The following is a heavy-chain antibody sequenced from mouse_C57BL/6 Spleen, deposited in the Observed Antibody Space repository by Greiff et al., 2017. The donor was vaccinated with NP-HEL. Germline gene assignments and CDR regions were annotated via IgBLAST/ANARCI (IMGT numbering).Heavy chain of an antibody. Sequence: EVKVVESGGDLVKPGGSLKLSCAASGFTFSSYGMSWVRQTPDKRLEWVATISSGGSYTYYPDSVKGRFTISRDNAKNTLYLQMSSLKSEDTAMYYCARQSYSIVYYFDYWGQGTTLTVSS. D-gene: IGHD2-5*01. CDR2: ISSGGSYT. J-gene: IGHJ2*01. CDR1: GFTFSSYG. V-gene: IGHV5-6*01. CDR3: ARQSYSIVYYFDY.